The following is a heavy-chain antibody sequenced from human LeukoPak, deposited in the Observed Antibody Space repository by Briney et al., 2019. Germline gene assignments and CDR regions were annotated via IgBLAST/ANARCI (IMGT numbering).Heavy chain of an antibody. V-gene: IGHV4-34*01. CDR2: IHPYGTF. Sequence: PSETLSLTCAVYGGSCSDYYCSWIRQPPAKGLEWIGEIHPYGTFYYNSSLRSRLTISIDTYKTQFSLTLTSVTAADTAFYYCARGRDRSKAGDHWGQGTLVTVSS. D-gene: IGHD5-24*01. CDR1: GGSCSDYY. CDR3: ARGRDRSKAGDH. J-gene: IGHJ4*02.